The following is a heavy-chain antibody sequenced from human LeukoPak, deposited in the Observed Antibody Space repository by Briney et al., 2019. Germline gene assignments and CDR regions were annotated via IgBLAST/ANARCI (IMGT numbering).Heavy chain of an antibody. CDR3: ARGDFAYYFDS. CDR2: IFYTGST. J-gene: IGHJ4*02. V-gene: IGHV4-30-4*08. CDR1: GGSISTGDYY. Sequence: SETLSLTCSVSGGSISTGDYYWSWIRQPPGKGLEWFGYIFYTGSTYYNPSLKSRVTISVDTSKNQFSLKLSSVTAADTAVYYCARGDFAYYFDSWGQGTLVTVSS.